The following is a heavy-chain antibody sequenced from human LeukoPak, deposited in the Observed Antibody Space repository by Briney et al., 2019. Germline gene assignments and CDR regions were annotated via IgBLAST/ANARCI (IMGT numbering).Heavy chain of an antibody. Sequence: GRSLRLSCAASGFSFSSYGMHWVRQAPGKGLEWVAVISYDGSNKYYADSVKGRFTISRDNSKNTLYLQMNSLRAEDTAVYHCARDRYYYDSSGYYRFDYWGQGTLVTVSS. CDR3: ARDRYYYDSSGYYRFDY. D-gene: IGHD3-22*01. CDR1: GFSFSSYG. V-gene: IGHV3-30*03. J-gene: IGHJ4*02. CDR2: ISYDGSNK.